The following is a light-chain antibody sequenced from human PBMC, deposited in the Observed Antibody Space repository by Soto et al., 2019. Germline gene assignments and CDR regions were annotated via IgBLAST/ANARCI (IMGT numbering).Light chain of an antibody. CDR1: SSDIGGFNY. Sequence: QSVLTQPRSVSGSPGQSVTISCAGTSSDIGGFNYVSWYQQHPGQAPKVMIYDVTKRPSGVPDRFAGSKSGNTASLTISGLQADDEADYYCCSYAGTYTVVFGGGTKLTVL. CDR3: CSYAGTYTVV. CDR2: DVT. V-gene: IGLV2-11*01. J-gene: IGLJ2*01.